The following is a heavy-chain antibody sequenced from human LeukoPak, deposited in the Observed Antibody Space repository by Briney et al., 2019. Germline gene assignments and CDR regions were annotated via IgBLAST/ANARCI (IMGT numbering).Heavy chain of an antibody. CDR3: VRAAPDTRYRHFDF. CDR2: IKEDGSEK. CDR1: GFIFRTHW. D-gene: IGHD2-2*02. J-gene: IGHJ2*01. V-gene: IGHV3-7*04. Sequence: GGSLRLSCVASGFIFRTHWMKWVRQAPGKGLEWVADIKEDGSEKFYEDSVKGRFIISRDNAENSLSLQMSSLRVEDTAVYYCVRAAPDTRYRHFDFWGRGTLVTVSS.